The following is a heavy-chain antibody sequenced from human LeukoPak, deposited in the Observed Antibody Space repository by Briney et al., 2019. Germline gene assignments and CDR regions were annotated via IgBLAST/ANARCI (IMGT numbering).Heavy chain of an antibody. D-gene: IGHD6-13*01. V-gene: IGHV1-18*01. CDR3: ARDLVAAAGRPLGY. CDR2: ISAYNGNT. J-gene: IGHJ4*02. Sequence: EASVKVSCKASGYTFTSYGISWVRQAPGQGLEWMGWISAYNGNTNYAQKLQGRVTMTTDTSASTAYMELRSLRSDDTAVYYCARDLVAAAGRPLGYWGQGTLVTVSS. CDR1: GYTFTSYG.